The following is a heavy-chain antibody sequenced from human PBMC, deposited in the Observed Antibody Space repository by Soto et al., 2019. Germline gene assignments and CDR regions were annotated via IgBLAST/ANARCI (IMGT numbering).Heavy chain of an antibody. V-gene: IGHV3-23*01. J-gene: IGHJ5*02. D-gene: IGHD4-17*01. CDR1: GFTFSSYA. CDR2: ISGSGGST. CDR3: AKHLRTTVTKHKSNWFDP. Sequence: GGSLRLSCAASGFTFSSYAMSWVRQAPGKGLEWVSAISGSGGSTYYADSVKGRFTISRDNSKNTLYLQMNSLRAEDTAVYYCAKHLRTTVTKHKSNWFDPWGQGTLVTVSS.